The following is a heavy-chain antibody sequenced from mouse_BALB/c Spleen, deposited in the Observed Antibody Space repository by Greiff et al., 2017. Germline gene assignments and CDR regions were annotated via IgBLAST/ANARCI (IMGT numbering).Heavy chain of an antibody. Sequence: EVMLVESGGGLVKLGGSLKLSCAASGFTFSSYYMSWVRQTPEKRLELVAAINSNGGSTYYPDTVKGRFTISRDNAKNTLYLQMSSLKSEDTALYYCARNWDRDYFDYWGQGTTLTGSS. J-gene: IGHJ2*01. V-gene: IGHV5-6-2*01. CDR1: GFTFSSYY. D-gene: IGHD4-1*01. CDR3: ARNWDRDYFDY. CDR2: INSNGGST.